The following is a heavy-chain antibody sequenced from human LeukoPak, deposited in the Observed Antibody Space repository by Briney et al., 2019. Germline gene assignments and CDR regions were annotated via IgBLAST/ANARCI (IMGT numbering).Heavy chain of an antibody. J-gene: IGHJ4*02. CDR2: IIPILGIA. V-gene: IGHV1-69*04. Sequence: PGGSLRLSCAASGFTFSSYAISWVRQAPGQGLEWMGRIIPILGIANYAQKFQGRVTITADKSTSTAYMELSSLRSEDTAVYYCARGVTDIDYGDYLYYYFDYWGQGTLVTVSS. CDR1: GFTFSSYA. D-gene: IGHD4-17*01. CDR3: ARGVTDIDYGDYLYYYFDY.